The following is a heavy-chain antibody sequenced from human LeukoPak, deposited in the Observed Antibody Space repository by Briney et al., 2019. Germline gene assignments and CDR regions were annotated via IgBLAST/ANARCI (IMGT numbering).Heavy chain of an antibody. J-gene: IGHJ4*02. D-gene: IGHD5-24*01. CDR1: GFTFSSYA. Sequence: PGGSLRLSCAASGFTFSSYAMSWVRQAPGKGLEWVSAISGSGGSTYYADSVKGRFTISRDNSKNTLYLQMNSLTAEDTAVYFCARDLRWLQTFDHWGQGSLVSVSS. CDR3: ARDLRWLQTFDH. CDR2: ISGSGGST. V-gene: IGHV3-23*01.